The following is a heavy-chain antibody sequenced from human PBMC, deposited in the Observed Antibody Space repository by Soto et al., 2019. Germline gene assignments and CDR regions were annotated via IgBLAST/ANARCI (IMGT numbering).Heavy chain of an antibody. Sequence: QVQLVQSGAEVKKPGSSVKVSCKASGGTFSSYTISWVRQAPGQGLEWMGRIIPILGIANYAQKFQGRVTITADKSTSTAYMELSSLRSEDTAVYYCAREAQYSGYDIHDYWGQGTLVTVSS. V-gene: IGHV1-69*08. CDR2: IIPILGIA. CDR3: AREAQYSGYDIHDY. CDR1: GGTFSSYT. J-gene: IGHJ4*02. D-gene: IGHD5-12*01.